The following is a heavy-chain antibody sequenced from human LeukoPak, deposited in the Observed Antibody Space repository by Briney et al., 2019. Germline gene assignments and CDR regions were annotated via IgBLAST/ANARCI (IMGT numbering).Heavy chain of an antibody. CDR3: ARDAQLWTSYYYYGMDV. D-gene: IGHD5-18*01. CDR2: VYDGGST. J-gene: IGHJ6*02. Sequence: GGSLRLSCAVSGFTVSRDYMSWVRQAPGKGLEWVSVVYDGGSTYYADSVRGRFTISRDNSKKMLYLQMHSLRAEDTAVYYCARDAQLWTSYYYYGMDVWGQGTTVTVSS. V-gene: IGHV3-66*01. CDR1: GFTVSRDY.